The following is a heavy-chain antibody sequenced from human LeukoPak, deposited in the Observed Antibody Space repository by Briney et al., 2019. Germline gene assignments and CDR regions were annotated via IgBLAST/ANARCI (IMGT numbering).Heavy chain of an antibody. CDR3: AFPWSGREKAFDY. CDR1: GGSFSGYY. V-gene: IGHV4-34*01. Sequence: PSETLSLTCAVYGGSFSGYYWSWIRQPPGKGLEWIGEINHSGSTNYNPSLKSRVTISVDTSKNQFSLKLSSVTAADTAVYYWAFPWSGREKAFDYWGQGTLVTVPS. D-gene: IGHD3-3*01. CDR2: INHSGST. J-gene: IGHJ4*02.